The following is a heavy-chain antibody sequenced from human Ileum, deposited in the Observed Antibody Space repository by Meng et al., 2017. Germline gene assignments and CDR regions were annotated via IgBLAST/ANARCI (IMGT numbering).Heavy chain of an antibody. CDR3: AREQGYCSSTTTCASDV. Sequence: SETLSLTCAVYGGSFSGYYWSWIRQPPGKGLEWIGEINHNGSTNYNPSLKSRVTISVDTSKNQFSLKLSSVTAADTAVYYCAREQGYCSSTTTCASDVWGQGTTVTVSS. J-gene: IGHJ6*02. D-gene: IGHD2-2*01. CDR2: INHNGST. CDR1: GGSFSGYY. V-gene: IGHV4-34*01.